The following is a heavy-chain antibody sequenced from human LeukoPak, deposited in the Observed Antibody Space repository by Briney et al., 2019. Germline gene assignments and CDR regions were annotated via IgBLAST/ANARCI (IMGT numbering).Heavy chain of an antibody. Sequence: GGSLRLSCAASGFTFSSYAMHWVRQAPGKGLEWVAVISYDGSNKYYVDSVKGRFTISRDNSKNTLYLQMNSLRAEDTAVYYCARDMGETYGMDVWGKGTTVTVSS. CDR2: ISYDGSNK. CDR1: GFTFSSYA. J-gene: IGHJ6*04. V-gene: IGHV3-30*04. CDR3: ARDMGETYGMDV. D-gene: IGHD3-10*01.